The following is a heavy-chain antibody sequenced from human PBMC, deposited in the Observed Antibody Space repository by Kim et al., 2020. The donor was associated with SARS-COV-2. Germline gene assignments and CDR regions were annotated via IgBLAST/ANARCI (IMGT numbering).Heavy chain of an antibody. J-gene: IGHJ4*02. V-gene: IGHV3-30*04. CDR2: ISYDGSNK. CDR3: ARAVGATYGAFDY. D-gene: IGHD1-26*01. CDR1: GFTFSSYA. Sequence: GGSLRLFCAASGFTFSSYAMHWVHQAPGKGLEWVAVISYDGSNKYYADSVKGRFTISRDNSKNTLYLQMNSLRAEDTAVYYCARAVGATYGAFDYWGQGTLVTVSS.